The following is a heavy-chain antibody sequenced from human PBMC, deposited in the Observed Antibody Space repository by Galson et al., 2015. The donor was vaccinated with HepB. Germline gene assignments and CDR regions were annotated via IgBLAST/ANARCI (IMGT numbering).Heavy chain of an antibody. CDR3: TTDVYFSSYWSWLDP. Sequence: SLRLSCAATGFTFNNAWMNWVRQAPGKGLEWVGRIKSNNDGGTTEYAAPVKGRFTISRDDSRNTLYLQMHSLKTDDTAVYYCTTDVYFSSYWSWLDPWGQGPLVTVSS. CDR1: GFTFNNAW. V-gene: IGHV3-15*01. J-gene: IGHJ5*02. D-gene: IGHD2-2*01. CDR2: IKSNNDGGTT.